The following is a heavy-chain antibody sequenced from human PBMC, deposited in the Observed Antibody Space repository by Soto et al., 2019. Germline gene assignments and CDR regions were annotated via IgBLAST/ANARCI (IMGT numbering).Heavy chain of an antibody. CDR3: ARIGTLNWIDDY. V-gene: IGHV1-69*12. CDR2: IIPMYGTT. Sequence: QVQLVQSGAEVKKPGSSVKVSCKASGGTFRSYVTSWVRQAPGQGLEGLGGIIPMYGTTYYAQTFEGRVTISADESTSTACMELSSLRSEDAAVYYCARIGTLNWIDDYWGQGTLVSVSS. J-gene: IGHJ4*02. D-gene: IGHD1-20*01. CDR1: GGTFRSYV.